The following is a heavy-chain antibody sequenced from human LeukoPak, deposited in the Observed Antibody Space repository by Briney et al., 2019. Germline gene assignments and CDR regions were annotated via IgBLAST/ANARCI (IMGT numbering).Heavy chain of an antibody. CDR1: GFTFYNFW. V-gene: IGHV3-74*01. Sequence: TGGSLRLSCAASGFTFYNFWMHWVRQAPGKGLVWVSHINSDGSSTRYADSVKGRFTISRDNAKNTLYLQMDSLRAEDTAVYYCASTYSLFTAFDSWGQGTLVTVSS. CDR2: INSDGSST. D-gene: IGHD2-21*02. J-gene: IGHJ4*02. CDR3: ASTYSLFTAFDS.